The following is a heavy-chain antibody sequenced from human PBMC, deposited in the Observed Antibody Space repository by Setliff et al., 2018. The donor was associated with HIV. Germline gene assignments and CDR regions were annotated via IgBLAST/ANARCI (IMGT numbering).Heavy chain of an antibody. D-gene: IGHD4-17*01. CDR3: ARQSVRHDAFDI. J-gene: IGHJ3*02. Sequence: SETLSLTCTVSGGSISSSSYYWGWIRQPPGKGLEWIGSIYYSGSTYYNPSLKSRVTISVDTSKNQFSLKLSSVTAADTAVYYCARQSVRHDAFDIWAKGQWSPSPQ. CDR1: GGSISSSSYY. CDR2: IYYSGST. V-gene: IGHV4-39*01.